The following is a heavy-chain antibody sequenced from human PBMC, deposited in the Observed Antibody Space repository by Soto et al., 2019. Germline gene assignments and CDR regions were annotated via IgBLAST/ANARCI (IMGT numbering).Heavy chain of an antibody. CDR3: ARDPALGLFDY. CDR1: GFTFSSYW. Sequence: GGSLRLSCVASGFTFSSYWMHWVRQAPGKGLVWVSRINSDGSSTNYAGYVKGRFTVSRDNAKNTLYLQMNSLKAEDTAVYYCARDPALGLFDYWGPGTLVTVSS. V-gene: IGHV3-74*01. J-gene: IGHJ4*02. D-gene: IGHD7-27*01. CDR2: INSDGSST.